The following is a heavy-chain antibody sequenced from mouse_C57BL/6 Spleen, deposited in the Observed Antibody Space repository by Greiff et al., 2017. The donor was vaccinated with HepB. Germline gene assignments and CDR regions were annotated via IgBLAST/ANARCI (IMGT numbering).Heavy chain of an antibody. V-gene: IGHV1-42*01. Sequence: EVQLVESGPELVKPGASVKISCKASGYSFTGYYMNWVKQSPEKSLEWIGEINPSTGGTTYNQKFKAKATLTVDKSSSTAYMQLKGLTSEDSAVYYCARRGKHYAMDYWGQGTSVTVSS. CDR2: INPSTGGT. CDR1: GYSFTGYY. CDR3: ARRGKHYAMDY. J-gene: IGHJ4*01.